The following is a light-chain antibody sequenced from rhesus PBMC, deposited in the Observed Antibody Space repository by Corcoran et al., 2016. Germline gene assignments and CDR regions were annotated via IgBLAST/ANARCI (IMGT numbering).Light chain of an antibody. Sequence: DIQMTQSPSSLSASVGDRVTITCRASENVNNYLHWYQQKPGTTPKLLIYAASTLQSGVPSRLSGSGSGKDYTFTISSLQPEDVATYYCQQSYGTPLTFGGGTKVEIK. CDR1: ENVNNY. CDR3: QQSYGTPLT. J-gene: IGKJ4*01. CDR2: AAS. V-gene: IGKV1-74*01.